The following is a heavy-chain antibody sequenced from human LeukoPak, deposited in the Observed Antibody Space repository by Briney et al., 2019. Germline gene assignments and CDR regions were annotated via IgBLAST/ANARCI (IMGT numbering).Heavy chain of an antibody. D-gene: IGHD2-15*01. CDR3: ANLNGGRGDIFDY. J-gene: IGHJ4*02. V-gene: IGHV3-30*18. CDR1: GFTFSSYA. CDR2: ISYDGSNK. Sequence: GGSLRLSCAASGFTFSSYAMHWVRQAPGKGLEWVAVISYDGSNKYYADSVKGRFTISRDNSKNTLYLQMNSLRAEDTAVYYCANLNGGRGDIFDYWGQGTLVTVSS.